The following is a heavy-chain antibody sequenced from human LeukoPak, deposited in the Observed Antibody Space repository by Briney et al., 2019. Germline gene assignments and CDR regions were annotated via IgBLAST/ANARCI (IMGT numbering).Heavy chain of an antibody. J-gene: IGHJ4*02. CDR1: GDSDSSNSAA. Sequence: SQTLSLTRAISGDSDSSNSAAWNWIRQSPSRGLEWLGSTYYRSKWYNDYAVSVRSRITINPDTSKTEFSLQLNSVTPEGTAVYYCARISYSDSGVWGQGTLVTVSS. D-gene: IGHD3-22*01. CDR2: TYYRSKWYN. V-gene: IGHV6-1*01. CDR3: ARISYSDSGV.